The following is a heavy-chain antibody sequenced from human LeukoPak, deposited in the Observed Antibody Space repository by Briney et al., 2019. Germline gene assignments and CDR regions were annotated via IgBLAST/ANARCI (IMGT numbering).Heavy chain of an antibody. D-gene: IGHD3-9*01. CDR3: ARDHTTPTGAFDI. CDR1: GYTFTGYY. Sequence: GASVKVSCRASGYTFTGYYMHWVRQAPGQGLEWMGWFNPDTGATDYAQKFQGRVTMTRDTSISTAYLELNRLRSDDTAVYYCARDHTTPTGAFDIWGQGTMVTVSS. CDR2: FNPDTGAT. J-gene: IGHJ3*02. V-gene: IGHV1-2*02.